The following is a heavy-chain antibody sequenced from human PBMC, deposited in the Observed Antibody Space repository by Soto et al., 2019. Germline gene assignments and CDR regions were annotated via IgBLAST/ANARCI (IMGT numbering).Heavy chain of an antibody. J-gene: IGHJ5*02. V-gene: IGHV4-39*01. CDR1: GGSVSSGGYY. Sequence: QVQLRESGPRLVKPSETLSLTCSVSGGSVSSGGYYWGWSRQTPGKGLEWIASMFHSGPKYYNPSVKRRVTLSVDTPRYELSLKLSSSTAADWAVYYCARRVEREAATNWFDPWGQGIRVIVSS. CDR2: MFHSGPK. CDR3: ARRVEREAATNWFDP. D-gene: IGHD6-25*01.